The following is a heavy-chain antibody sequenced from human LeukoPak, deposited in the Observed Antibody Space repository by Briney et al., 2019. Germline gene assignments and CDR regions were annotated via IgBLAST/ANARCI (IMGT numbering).Heavy chain of an antibody. V-gene: IGHV5-51*01. D-gene: IGHD2-15*01. CDR2: IYPGDSDT. CDR3: ASPYCSGGSCYPGAFDI. CDR1: GYSFTRYW. J-gene: IGHJ3*02. Sequence: GESLKISCKGSGYSFTRYWIGWVRQMPGKGLEWMGIIYPGDSDTRYSPSFQGQVTISADKSISTAYLQWSSLKASDTAMYYCASPYCSGGSCYPGAFDIWGQGTMVTVSS.